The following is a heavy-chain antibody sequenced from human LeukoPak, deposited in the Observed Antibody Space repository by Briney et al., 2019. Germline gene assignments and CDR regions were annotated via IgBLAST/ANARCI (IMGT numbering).Heavy chain of an antibody. D-gene: IGHD6-13*01. CDR2: INPNSGGT. V-gene: IGHV1-2*02. Sequence: GASVKVSCKTSGYTFTGYYMHWVRQAPGQGLEWVGWINPNSGGTNYAQKFQGRVTMTRDTSISTAYMELSRLRSDDTAVYYCARVRGQQLVRPLDYWGQGALVTVSS. J-gene: IGHJ4*02. CDR3: ARVRGQQLVRPLDY. CDR1: GYTFTGYY.